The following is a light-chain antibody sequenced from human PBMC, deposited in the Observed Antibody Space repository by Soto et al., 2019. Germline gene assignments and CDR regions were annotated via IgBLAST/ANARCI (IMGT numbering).Light chain of an antibody. CDR2: AAS. CDR1: QSISSY. V-gene: IGKV1-39*01. J-gene: IGKJ2*01. CDR3: QQSYSTLMYT. Sequence: DLQMTQSPSSLSASVGDRVTITCRASQSISSYLNWYQQKPGKAPKLLIYAASSLQSGVPSRFSGSGSGTDFTLTISSLQPEDFATYYCQQSYSTLMYTFCQGTKLEIK.